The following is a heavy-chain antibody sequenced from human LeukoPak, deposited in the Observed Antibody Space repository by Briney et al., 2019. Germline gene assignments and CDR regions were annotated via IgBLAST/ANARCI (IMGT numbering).Heavy chain of an antibody. V-gene: IGHV5-51*01. D-gene: IGHD6-13*01. Sequence: GESLKISCKGSGYSFTSYWIGWVCQMPGKGLEWMGIIYPGDSDTRCSPSFQGQVTISADKSISTAYPQWSSLKASETAMYYCARGSSSWYSHWFDPWGQGTLVTVSS. CDR1: GYSFTSYW. CDR2: IYPGDSDT. J-gene: IGHJ5*02. CDR3: ARGSSSWYSHWFDP.